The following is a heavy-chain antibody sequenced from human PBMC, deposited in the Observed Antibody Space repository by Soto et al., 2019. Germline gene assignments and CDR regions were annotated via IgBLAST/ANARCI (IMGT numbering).Heavy chain of an antibody. Sequence: KPSETLSLTCTVSGGSISSYYWSWIRQPPGKGLEWIGYIYYSGSTNYNPSLKSRVTISVDTSKNQFSLKLSSVTAADTAVYYCARIPTYGDPYYYYGMDVWGQGTTVTVSS. CDR2: IYYSGST. CDR1: GGSISSYY. D-gene: IGHD4-17*01. V-gene: IGHV4-59*01. CDR3: ARIPTYGDPYYYYGMDV. J-gene: IGHJ6*02.